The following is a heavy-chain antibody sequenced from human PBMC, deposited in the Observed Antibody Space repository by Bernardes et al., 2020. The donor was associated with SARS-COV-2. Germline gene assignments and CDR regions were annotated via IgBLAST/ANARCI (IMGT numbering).Heavy chain of an antibody. V-gene: IGHV1-3*01. J-gene: IGHJ4*02. D-gene: IGHD2-15*01. CDR2: IVAGNGNT. Sequence: ASVKVSCKASGYTLTSYAMHWVRQAPGQRLDWMGWIVAGNGNTRYSQKFQGRVTFTGDTSASTAYMELSSLTSEDTAVYYCARIRYCSGGSCSGFDYWGQGTLVTVSS. CDR1: GYTLTSYA. CDR3: ARIRYCSGGSCSGFDY.